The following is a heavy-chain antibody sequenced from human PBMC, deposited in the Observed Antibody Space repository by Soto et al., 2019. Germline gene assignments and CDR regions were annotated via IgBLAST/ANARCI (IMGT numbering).Heavy chain of an antibody. V-gene: IGHV3-21*01. CDR1: GFTFSSYS. Sequence: GGSLRLSCAASGFTFSSYSMNWVRQAPGKGLEWVSSISSSSSYIYYADSVKGRFTISRDNAKNSLYLQMNSLRAEDTVVYYCAREGESYDPPPLYGVDVWGQGTTVTVSS. J-gene: IGHJ6*02. CDR3: AREGESYDPPPLYGVDV. D-gene: IGHD5-12*01. CDR2: ISSSSSYI.